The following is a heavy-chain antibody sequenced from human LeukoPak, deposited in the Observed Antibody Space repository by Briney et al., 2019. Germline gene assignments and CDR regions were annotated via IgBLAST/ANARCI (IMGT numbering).Heavy chain of an antibody. CDR2: INHSGST. J-gene: IGHJ4*02. CDR3: ARAEMATINGLDY. V-gene: IGHV4-34*01. D-gene: IGHD5-24*01. CDR1: GGSFSGYY. Sequence: SETLSLTCAVYGGSFSGYYWSWIRQPPGKGLEWIGEINHSGSTNYNPSLKSRVTISVDTSKNQFSLKLSSVTAADTAVYYCARAEMATINGLDYWGQGTLVTVSS.